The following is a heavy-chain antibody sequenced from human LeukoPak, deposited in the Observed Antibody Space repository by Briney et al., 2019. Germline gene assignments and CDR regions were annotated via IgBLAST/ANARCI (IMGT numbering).Heavy chain of an antibody. V-gene: IGHV4-34*01. CDR1: GGSFSGYY. CDR2: INHSGST. J-gene: IGHJ4*02. CDR3: AAGNLTAHY. D-gene: IGHD1-1*01. Sequence: SETLSLTCAVYGGSFSGYYWSWIRQPPGKGLEWIGEINHSGSTNYNPSLKSRVTISVDTSKNQFSLKLSSVTAADTAVYYCAAGNLTAHYWGQGTLVTVSS.